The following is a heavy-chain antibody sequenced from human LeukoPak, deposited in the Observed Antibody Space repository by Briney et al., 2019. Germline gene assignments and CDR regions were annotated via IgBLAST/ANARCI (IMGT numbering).Heavy chain of an antibody. Sequence: PSETLSLTCTVSGGSISSSHYYWGWIRQPPGKGLEFIGTVSYSGTTFTSPSLKSRVTISVDTSKNQFSLKLSSVTAADTAVYYCARASGLGGSSSGAWGAIFDYWGQGTLVTVSA. CDR3: ARASGLGGSSSGAWGAIFDY. V-gene: IGHV4-39*07. CDR1: GGSISSSHYY. D-gene: IGHD1-26*01. J-gene: IGHJ4*02. CDR2: VSYSGTT.